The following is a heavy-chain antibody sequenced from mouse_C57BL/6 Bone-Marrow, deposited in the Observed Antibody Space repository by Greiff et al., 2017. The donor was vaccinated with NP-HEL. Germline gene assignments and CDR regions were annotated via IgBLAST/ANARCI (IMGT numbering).Heavy chain of an antibody. CDR2: IRNKANGYTT. CDR1: GFTFTDYY. D-gene: IGHD1-1*01. Sequence: EVHLVESGGGLVQPGGSLSLSCAASGFTFTDYYMSWVRQPPGKALEWLGFIRNKANGYTTEYSASVKGRFTISRDNSQSILYLQMNALRAEDSATYYCARLGGSSYYYFDYWGQGTTLTVSS. CDR3: ARLGGSSYYYFDY. J-gene: IGHJ2*01. V-gene: IGHV7-3*01.